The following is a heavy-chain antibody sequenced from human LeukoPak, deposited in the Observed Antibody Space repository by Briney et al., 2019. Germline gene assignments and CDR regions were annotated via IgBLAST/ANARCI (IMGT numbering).Heavy chain of an antibody. CDR3: AREFRGDYDSSGYYYI. Sequence: ASVKVSCKASGYTFTGYYMHWVRQAPGQGLEWMGWINPNSGGTNYAQKFQGRVTMTRDTSISTAYMELSGLRSDDTAVYYCAREFRGDYDSSGYYYIWGQGTLVTVSS. V-gene: IGHV1-2*02. J-gene: IGHJ4*02. CDR1: GYTFTGYY. D-gene: IGHD3-22*01. CDR2: INPNSGGT.